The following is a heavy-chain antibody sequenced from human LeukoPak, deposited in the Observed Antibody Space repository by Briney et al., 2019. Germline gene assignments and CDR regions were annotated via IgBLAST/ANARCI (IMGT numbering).Heavy chain of an antibody. CDR3: AREHRTIFGVAHLDAFDI. V-gene: IGHV3-30-3*01. D-gene: IGHD3-3*01. CDR2: ISYDGSNK. J-gene: IGHJ3*02. CDR1: GFTFSSYA. Sequence: GGSLRLSCAASGFTFSSYAMHWVRQAPGKGLEWVAVISYDGSNKYYADSVKGRFTISRDNSKNTLYLQMNSLRAEDTAVYYCAREHRTIFGVAHLDAFDIWGQGTMVTVSS.